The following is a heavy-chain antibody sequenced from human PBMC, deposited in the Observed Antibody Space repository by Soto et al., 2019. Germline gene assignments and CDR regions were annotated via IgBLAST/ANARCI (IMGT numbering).Heavy chain of an antibody. Sequence: GGSLRLSCAASGFTFSDYYMSWIRQAPGKGLEWVSYISSSSSYTNYADSVKGRFTISRDNAKNSLYLQMNSLRAEDTAVYYCAKDLFYYYGSGSSFDYWGQGTLVTVSS. J-gene: IGHJ4*02. CDR2: ISSSSSYT. CDR3: AKDLFYYYGSGSSFDY. CDR1: GFTFSDYY. V-gene: IGHV3-11*05. D-gene: IGHD3-10*01.